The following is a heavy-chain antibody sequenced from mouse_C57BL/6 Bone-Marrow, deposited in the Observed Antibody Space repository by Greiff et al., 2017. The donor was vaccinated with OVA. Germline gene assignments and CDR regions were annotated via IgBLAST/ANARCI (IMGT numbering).Heavy chain of an antibody. CDR3: ARKGLLRFAY. J-gene: IGHJ3*01. CDR1: GYTFTSYW. V-gene: IGHV1-64*01. Sequence: QVQLQQPGAELVKPGASVKLSCKASGYTFTSYWMHWVKQRPGQGLEWIGMIQPNSGSTNYNEKFKSKATLTVDKSSSTAYMQLSSLTSEDSAVYYCARKGLLRFAYWGQGTLVTVSA. D-gene: IGHD1-1*01. CDR2: IQPNSGST.